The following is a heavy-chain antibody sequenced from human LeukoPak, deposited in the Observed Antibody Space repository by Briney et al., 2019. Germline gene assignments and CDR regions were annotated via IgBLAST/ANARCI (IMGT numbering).Heavy chain of an antibody. J-gene: IGHJ6*03. Sequence: PSQTLSLTCTVSGGSISSGGYYWSWIRQHPGKGLEWIGYIYYSGSTYYNPSLKSRVTISVDTSKNQFSLKLSSVTAADTAVYYCARIVVPAAIRGGYYYYMDIWGKGTTVTVSS. V-gene: IGHV4-31*03. CDR2: IYYSGST. D-gene: IGHD2-2*02. CDR1: GGSISSGGYY. CDR3: ARIVVPAAIRGGYYYYMDI.